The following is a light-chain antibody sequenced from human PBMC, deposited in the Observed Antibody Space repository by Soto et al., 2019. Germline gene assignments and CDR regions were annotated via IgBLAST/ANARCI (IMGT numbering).Light chain of an antibody. CDR3: CSYAGGYTYV. Sequence: QSALTQPASVSGSPGQSITISCTGTSSDVGGYNYVSWYQHHPGKAPKLMIYEVSNRPSGVSNRFSGSKSGNTASLTISGLQAEDEADYYCCSYAGGYTYVFGTGTKVTVL. V-gene: IGLV2-14*01. CDR2: EVS. J-gene: IGLJ1*01. CDR1: SSDVGGYNY.